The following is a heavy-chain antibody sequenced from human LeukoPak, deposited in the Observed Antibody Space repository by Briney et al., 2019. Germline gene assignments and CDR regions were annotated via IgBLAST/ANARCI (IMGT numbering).Heavy chain of an antibody. CDR2: INWNGGST. CDR3: ARVGIAAADYYFDY. CDR1: GFTFDDYG. J-gene: IGHJ4*02. D-gene: IGHD6-13*01. Sequence: GGSLRLSWAASGFTFDDYGMSWVRQAPGKGLEWVSGINWNGGSTGYADSVKGRFTISRDNAKNSLYLQMNSLRAEDTALYYCARVGIAAADYYFDYWGRGTLVTVSS. V-gene: IGHV3-20*04.